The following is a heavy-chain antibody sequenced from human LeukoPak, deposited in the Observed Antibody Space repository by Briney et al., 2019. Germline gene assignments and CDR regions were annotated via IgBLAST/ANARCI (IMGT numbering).Heavy chain of an antibody. J-gene: IGHJ4*02. V-gene: IGHV4-39*01. Sequence: PSETLSLTRTVSGGSISSSNYYWAWIRQPPGKGLEWIGSIYYSGSTYYNPSLKSRVTISVDTSKNQFSLKLSSVTAADTAVYYCARRRIVATIDYWGQGTLVTVSS. CDR2: IYYSGST. D-gene: IGHD5-12*01. CDR1: GGSISSSNYY. CDR3: ARRRIVATIDY.